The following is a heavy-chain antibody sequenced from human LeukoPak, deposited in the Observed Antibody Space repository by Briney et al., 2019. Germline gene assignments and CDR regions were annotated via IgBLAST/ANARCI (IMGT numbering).Heavy chain of an antibody. D-gene: IGHD3-10*01. CDR1: GGIFSSYG. J-gene: IGHJ4*02. CDR3: ARPKNGHYYGSGSYHY. V-gene: IGHV1-69*13. CDR2: IIPIFGTA. Sequence: SVKVSCKASGGIFSSYGISWVRQAPGQGLEWVGGIIPIFGTANYAHKFQGRVTITADESTSTAYMELSSLGSEDTAVYYCARPKNGHYYGSGSYHYWGQGTLVTVSS.